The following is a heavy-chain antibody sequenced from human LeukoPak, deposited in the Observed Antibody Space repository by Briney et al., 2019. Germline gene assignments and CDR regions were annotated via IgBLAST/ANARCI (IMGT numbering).Heavy chain of an antibody. Sequence: GGSLRLSCVVSGFTFSSYGMTWVRQAPGKGLEWVSAISGSGGSTYYAESVKGRFTISRDNSKNTLYLQMNSLRAEDTAVYYCARDVLRYFDWPQWGQGALVTVSS. CDR2: ISGSGGST. V-gene: IGHV3-23*01. J-gene: IGHJ4*02. CDR1: GFTFSSYG. CDR3: ARDVLRYFDWPQ. D-gene: IGHD3-9*01.